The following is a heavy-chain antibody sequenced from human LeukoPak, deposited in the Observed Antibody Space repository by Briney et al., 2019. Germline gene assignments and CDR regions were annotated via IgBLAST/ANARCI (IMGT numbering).Heavy chain of an antibody. J-gene: IGHJ4*02. V-gene: IGHV3-66*04. CDR1: GFTVSSNY. CDR3: ARQRGYSYGYSGGQFDY. CDR2: IYSGGST. Sequence: GWSLRLSCAASGFTVSSNYMSWVRQAPGKGLEWVSVIYSGGSTYYADSVKGRFTISRDNSKNTLYLQMNSLRAEDTAVYYCARQRGYSYGYSGGQFDYWGQGTLVTVSS. D-gene: IGHD5-18*01.